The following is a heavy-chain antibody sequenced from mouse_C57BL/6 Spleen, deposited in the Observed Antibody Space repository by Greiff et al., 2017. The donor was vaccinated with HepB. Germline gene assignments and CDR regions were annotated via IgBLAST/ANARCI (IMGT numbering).Heavy chain of an antibody. D-gene: IGHD1-1*02. Sequence: QVQLQQSGAELVKPGASVKMSCKASGYTFTSYWITWVKQRPGQGLEWIGDIYPGSGSTNYNEKFKSKATLTVDTSSSTAYMQLSSLTSEDSAVYYCARGSLLSRAWFAYWGQGTLVTVSA. CDR1: GYTFTSYW. CDR2: IYPGSGST. V-gene: IGHV1-55*01. CDR3: ARGSLLSRAWFAY. J-gene: IGHJ3*01.